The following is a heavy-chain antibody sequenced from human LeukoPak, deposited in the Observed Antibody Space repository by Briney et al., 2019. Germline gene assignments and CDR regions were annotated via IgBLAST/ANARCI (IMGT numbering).Heavy chain of an antibody. J-gene: IGHJ4*02. CDR3: ASSSARELRYFDWLLYQPSYFDY. CDR2: INHSGST. Sequence: SETLSLTCAVYGGSFSGYYWSWIRQPPGKGLEWIGEINHSGSTNYNPSLKSRGTISVDTSKNQFSLKLSSVTAADTAVYYCASSSARELRYFDWLLYQPSYFDYWGQGTLVTVSS. D-gene: IGHD3-9*01. CDR1: GGSFSGYY. V-gene: IGHV4-34*01.